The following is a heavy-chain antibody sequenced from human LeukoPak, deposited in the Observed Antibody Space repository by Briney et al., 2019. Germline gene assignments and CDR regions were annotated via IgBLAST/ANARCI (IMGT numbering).Heavy chain of an antibody. Sequence: SETLSLTCAVSDDSFSSHYWTWIRQPPGKGLEWIGYISYIGSTNYNPSLKSRVTISIDTSKNQFSLKLSSVTAADTAVYYCAGDLATVTKGFDIWGQGTMVSVSS. CDR1: DDSFSSHY. V-gene: IGHV4-59*11. CDR3: AGDLATVTKGFDI. CDR2: ISYIGST. J-gene: IGHJ3*02. D-gene: IGHD4-17*01.